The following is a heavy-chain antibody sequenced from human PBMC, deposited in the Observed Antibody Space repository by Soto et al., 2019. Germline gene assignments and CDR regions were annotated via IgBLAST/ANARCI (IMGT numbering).Heavy chain of an antibody. CDR1: GFTLRSHR. J-gene: IGHJ5*02. Sequence: EVQLVESGGGLVQPGGSLRVSCAASGFTLRSHRIHWVRQVPGKGLEWVSRIDTDGGGTSYADSVKGRFTISTDNAKNTVNLQMNGLRGEGTAVYYCATVFDLWGQGTLVTVSS. CDR3: ATVFDL. V-gene: IGHV3-74*01. CDR2: IDTDGGGT.